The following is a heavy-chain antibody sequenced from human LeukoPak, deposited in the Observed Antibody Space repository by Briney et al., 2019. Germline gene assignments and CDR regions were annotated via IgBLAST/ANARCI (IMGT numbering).Heavy chain of an antibody. V-gene: IGHV3-21*01. CDR3: AREGSGNNWFDP. Sequence: GGSLRLSCAASGFTFSSYSMNWVRQAPGKGLEWVSSISSSSSYIYYADSVKGRFTVSRDNAKNSLYLQMNSLRAEDTAVYYCAREGSGNNWFDPWGQGTLVTVSS. CDR1: GFTFSSYS. J-gene: IGHJ5*02. D-gene: IGHD1-26*01. CDR2: ISSSSSYI.